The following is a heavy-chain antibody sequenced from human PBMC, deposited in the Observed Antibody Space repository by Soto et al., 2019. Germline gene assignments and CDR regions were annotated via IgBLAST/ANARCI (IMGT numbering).Heavy chain of an antibody. J-gene: IGHJ5*02. CDR1: GGSIISSTYC. CDR3: ARRSSSSLGSLFDP. Sequence: PSETLSLTCTVSGGSIISSTYCWYWMRQRPGKGLEWIGAMYYTGNKNYNPSLESRVTMSVDTSKNQFSLKLSSVTPTDTAVYYCARRSSSSLGSLFDPWGRGILVTVSS. D-gene: IGHD6-6*01. CDR2: MYYTGNK. V-gene: IGHV4-39*01.